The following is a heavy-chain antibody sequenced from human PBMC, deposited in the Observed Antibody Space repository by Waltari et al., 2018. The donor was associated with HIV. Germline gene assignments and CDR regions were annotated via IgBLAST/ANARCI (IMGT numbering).Heavy chain of an antibody. Sequence: GESLKISCKGSGYIFTNYWIGWVRQMPGKGLEWMGIIYPGDSDTRYSPSFEGQVTISADKSINTAYVHWTSLKASDTAIYYCVRHSPGTSSWPFDYWGQGALVTVSP. D-gene: IGHD2-2*01. CDR2: IYPGDSDT. V-gene: IGHV5-51*01. CDR3: VRHSPGTSSWPFDY. J-gene: IGHJ4*02. CDR1: GYIFTNYW.